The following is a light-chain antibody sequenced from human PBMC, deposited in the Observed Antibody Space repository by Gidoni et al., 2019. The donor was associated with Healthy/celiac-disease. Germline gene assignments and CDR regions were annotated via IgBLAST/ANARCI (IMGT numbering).Light chain of an antibody. V-gene: IGKV3-11*01. Sequence: IVLTQSPVTLSLSPGERATLSCRANQSVNSYLAWYQQKPGQAPRLLIDDASNRATGIPARFSGSGSETDFALTISSLESEDFAVYYCQQRSNWPLTFGGGTKVEIK. CDR3: QQRSNWPLT. J-gene: IGKJ4*01. CDR2: DAS. CDR1: QSVNSY.